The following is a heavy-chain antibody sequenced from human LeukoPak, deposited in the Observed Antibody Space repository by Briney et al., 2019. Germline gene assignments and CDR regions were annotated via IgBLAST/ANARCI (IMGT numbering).Heavy chain of an antibody. Sequence: GGSLRLSCAASGFTFSSHGMHWVRQAPGKGLEWVAFIRYDGSNKYYADSVKGRFTISRDNSRSTLYLQMNSLRAEDTAVYYCAKVRSYDSSGYLDYWGQGTLVTVSS. CDR2: IRYDGSNK. V-gene: IGHV3-30*02. CDR3: AKVRSYDSSGYLDY. J-gene: IGHJ4*02. CDR1: GFTFSSHG. D-gene: IGHD3-22*01.